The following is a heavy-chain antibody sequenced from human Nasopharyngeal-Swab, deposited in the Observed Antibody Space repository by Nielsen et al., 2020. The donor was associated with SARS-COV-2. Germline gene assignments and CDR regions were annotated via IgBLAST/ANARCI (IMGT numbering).Heavy chain of an antibody. CDR3: ARSPYYYDSSGYSFDY. CDR1: GYTFTSYA. CDR2: INAGNGNT. Sequence: ASVKVSYKASGYTFTSYAMHWVRQAPGQRLEWMGWINAGNGNTKYSQKFQGRVTITRDTSASTAYMELSSLRSEDTAVYYCARSPYYYDSSGYSFDYWGQGTLVTVSS. D-gene: IGHD3-22*01. V-gene: IGHV1-3*01. J-gene: IGHJ4*02.